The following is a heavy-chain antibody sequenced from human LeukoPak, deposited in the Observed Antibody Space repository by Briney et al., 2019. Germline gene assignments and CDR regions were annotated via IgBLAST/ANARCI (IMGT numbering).Heavy chain of an antibody. Sequence: SETLSLTCTVSGGSISSSSYYWGWIRQPPGKGLEWIGSIYYSGSTYYNPSLKSRVTISVDTSKNQFSLKLSSVTAADTAVYYCARKEDIVVVPAARKGSNAFDIWGQGTMVTVSS. CDR1: GGSISSSSYY. D-gene: IGHD2-2*01. V-gene: IGHV4-39*07. CDR2: IYYSGST. CDR3: ARKEDIVVVPAARKGSNAFDI. J-gene: IGHJ3*02.